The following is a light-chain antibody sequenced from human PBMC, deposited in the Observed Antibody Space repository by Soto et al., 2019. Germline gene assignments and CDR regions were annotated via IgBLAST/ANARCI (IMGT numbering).Light chain of an antibody. CDR2: DVN. J-gene: IGLJ2*01. CDR3: SAYSSGATHVV. V-gene: IGLV2-14*03. CDR1: SSDIGGLYNY. Sequence: QSALTQPASVSGSPGQSITISCTGTSSDIGGLYNYVSCYQQHPGKAPKLLIYDVNDRPSGVSDRFSGSKSGNTASLNISGLPAEDEADYFCSAYSSGATHVVFGGGTQLTVL.